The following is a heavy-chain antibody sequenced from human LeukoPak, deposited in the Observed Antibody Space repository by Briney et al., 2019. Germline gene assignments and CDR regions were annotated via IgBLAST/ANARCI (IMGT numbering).Heavy chain of an antibody. CDR1: GDSISSSNW. CDR2: IYHSGST. J-gene: IGHJ4*02. Sequence: SETLSLTCAVSGDSISSSNWWSWVRQPPGKGLEWIGEIYHSGSTNYNPSLKSRVTISVDKSKNQFSLKLSSVTAADTAVYYCARGTPEPESSTRRKLDYWGQGTLVTVSS. V-gene: IGHV4-4*02. D-gene: IGHD2-2*01. CDR3: ARGTPEPESSTRRKLDY.